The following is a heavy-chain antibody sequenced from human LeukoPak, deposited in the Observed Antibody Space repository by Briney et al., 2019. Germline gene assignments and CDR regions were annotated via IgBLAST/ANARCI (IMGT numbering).Heavy chain of an antibody. CDR3: ARGLDGRRFDY. J-gene: IGHJ4*02. V-gene: IGHV4-4*02. CDR1: GGSISSSNW. D-gene: IGHD3/OR15-3a*01. CDR2: INHSGST. Sequence: SETLSLTCAVSGGSISSSNWWSWVRRPPGKGLEWIGEINHSGSTNYNPSLKSRVTISVDTSKNQFSLKLSSVTAADTAVYYCARGLDGRRFDYWGQGTLVTVSS.